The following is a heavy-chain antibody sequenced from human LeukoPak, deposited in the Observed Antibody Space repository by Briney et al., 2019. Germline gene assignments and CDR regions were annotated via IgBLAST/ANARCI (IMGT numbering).Heavy chain of an antibody. D-gene: IGHD5-18*01. Sequence: SETLSLTCTVSGGSISNYYWGWIRQPPGKGLEWIGYIDYSRTTYYNPSLNSRATISVDTSKNQFSLKLNSLTAADTAVYYCARARGYSYGFDYWGQRTLVTVSS. J-gene: IGHJ4*02. V-gene: IGHV4-59*01. CDR2: IDYSRTT. CDR1: GGSISNYY. CDR3: ARARGYSYGFDY.